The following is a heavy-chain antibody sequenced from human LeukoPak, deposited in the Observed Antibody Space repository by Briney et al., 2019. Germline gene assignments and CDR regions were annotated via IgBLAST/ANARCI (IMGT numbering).Heavy chain of an antibody. CDR3: AREGYGDYVRPFDY. V-gene: IGHV4-61*02. CDR2: IYTSGST. J-gene: IGHJ4*02. Sequence: SETLSLTCTVSGGSISSDSYYWSWIRQPAGKGLEWIGRIYTSGSTNYNPSLKSRVTISVDTSKNQFSLKLSSVTAADTAVYYCAREGYGDYVRPFDYWGQGTLVTVSS. CDR1: GGSISSDSYY. D-gene: IGHD4-17*01.